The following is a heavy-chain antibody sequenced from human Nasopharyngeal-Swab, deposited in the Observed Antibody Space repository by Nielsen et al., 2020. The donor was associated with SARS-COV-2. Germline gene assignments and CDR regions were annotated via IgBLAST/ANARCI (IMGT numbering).Heavy chain of an antibody. D-gene: IGHD6-6*01. CDR2: MNPKSGDV. V-gene: IGHV1-8*01. Sequence: ASVKVSCKSSGYTFSRNDINWVRQATGQGLEWMGWMNPKSGDVGYAQKFQGRVTMTRNTSTATAYMELSSLRHEDTAVYYCARDLGSSSSTDNWGQGTLVTVSA. CDR3: ARDLGSSSSTDN. J-gene: IGHJ4*02. CDR1: GYTFSRND.